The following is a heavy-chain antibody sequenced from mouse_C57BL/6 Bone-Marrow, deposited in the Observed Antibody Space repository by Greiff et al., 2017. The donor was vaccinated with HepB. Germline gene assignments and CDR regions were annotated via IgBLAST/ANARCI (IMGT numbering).Heavy chain of an antibody. J-gene: IGHJ4*01. Sequence: QVTLKESGPGILQPSQTLSLTCSFSGFSLSTFGMGVGWIRQPSGKGLEWLAHIWWDDDKYYNPALKSRLTISKDTSKNQVFLKIANVDTADTATYYCARRVYYYGSYAMDYWGQGTSVTVSS. CDR2: IWWDDDK. D-gene: IGHD1-1*01. CDR3: ARRVYYYGSYAMDY. V-gene: IGHV8-8*01. CDR1: GFSLSTFGMG.